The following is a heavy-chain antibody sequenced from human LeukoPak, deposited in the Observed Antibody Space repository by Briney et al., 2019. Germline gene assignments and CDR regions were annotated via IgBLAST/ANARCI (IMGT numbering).Heavy chain of an antibody. J-gene: IGHJ4*02. CDR2: IWYDGSNK. Sequence: PRGCLRLSCAASGFTFSSYGMHWVRQAPGKGLEWVGVIWYDGSNKYYADSVKDRFTISRDNSKNTLYLQKKSLKAEDRALCDCAKCGSRFDYWGQGTLVTVSS. CDR3: AKCGSRFDY. V-gene: IGHV3-33*06. CDR1: GFTFSSYG.